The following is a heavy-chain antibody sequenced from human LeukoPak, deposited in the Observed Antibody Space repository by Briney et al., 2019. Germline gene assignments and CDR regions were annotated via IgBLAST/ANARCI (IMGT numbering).Heavy chain of an antibody. Sequence: GGSLRLSCAASGFTLSTYAMSWVRPGPGKGLEWVSAISVSGNTYHADSVKGRFTISRDSSKNTLYLQMNSRRAGDAAVYYCAKVPVTTCSGAYCYPFDYWRQGTLVTVS. CDR1: GFTLSTYA. CDR2: ISVSGNT. CDR3: AKVPVTTCSGAYCYPFDY. D-gene: IGHD2-15*01. J-gene: IGHJ4*02. V-gene: IGHV3-23*01.